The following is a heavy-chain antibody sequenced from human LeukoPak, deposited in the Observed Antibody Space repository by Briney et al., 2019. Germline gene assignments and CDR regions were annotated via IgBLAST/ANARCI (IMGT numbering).Heavy chain of an antibody. D-gene: IGHD2-8*01. CDR2: IRSKAYGGTT. CDR1: GFTFGDYA. J-gene: IGHJ4*02. Sequence: GGSLRLSCTASGFTFGDYAMSWFRQAPGKGLEWVGFIRSKAYGGTTEYAASVKGRFTISRDDSKSIAYLQMNSLKTEDTAVYYCTGEFQGNGFDYWGQGTLVTVSS. CDR3: TGEFQGNGFDY. V-gene: IGHV3-49*03.